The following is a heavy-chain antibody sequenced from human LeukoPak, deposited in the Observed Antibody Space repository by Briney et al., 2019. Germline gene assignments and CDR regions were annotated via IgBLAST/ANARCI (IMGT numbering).Heavy chain of an antibody. Sequence: PGRSLRLSCAASGFTFSSYAMHWVRQAPGKGLEWVAVISFDGTNKYYADSVKGRFTISRDNSKNTLYLQMNSLRAEDTAVYYCARDNLHDYVWGSYRQYNWFDPWGQGTLVTVSS. CDR1: GFTFSSYA. CDR2: ISFDGTNK. V-gene: IGHV3-30*04. CDR3: ARDNLHDYVWGSYRQYNWFDP. D-gene: IGHD3-16*02. J-gene: IGHJ5*02.